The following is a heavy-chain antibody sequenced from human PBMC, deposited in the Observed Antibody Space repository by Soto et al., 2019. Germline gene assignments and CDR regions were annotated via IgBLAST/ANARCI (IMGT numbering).Heavy chain of an antibody. CDR1: GGSFSGYQ. J-gene: IGHJ6*03. D-gene: IGHD3-10*01. Sequence: QVQLQQWGAGLLKPSETLSLTCAVYGGSFSGYQWSWIRQTPGKGLEWIGEINDSGNINYNPSLKSRVTILLDTPKKQISLKLSSVTAADSAVYYCARGVILWFGELSRRGGCHYYMDVWGKGTTVTVSS. V-gene: IGHV4-34*01. CDR3: ARGVILWFGELSRRGGCHYYMDV. CDR2: INDSGNI.